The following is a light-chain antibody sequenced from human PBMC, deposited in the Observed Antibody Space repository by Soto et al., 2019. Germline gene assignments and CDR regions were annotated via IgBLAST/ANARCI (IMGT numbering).Light chain of an antibody. Sequence: QSALTQPASVSGSPGQSITIACAGTSSDVGGYNYVSWYQQHPGKVPRLIISDVNKRASGVSDRVSGSKSGNTASLTISGLQAEDGADYYCASFTRSVTVVFGGGTKRTVL. V-gene: IGLV2-14*03. J-gene: IGLJ2*01. CDR2: DVN. CDR3: ASFTRSVTVV. CDR1: SSDVGGYNY.